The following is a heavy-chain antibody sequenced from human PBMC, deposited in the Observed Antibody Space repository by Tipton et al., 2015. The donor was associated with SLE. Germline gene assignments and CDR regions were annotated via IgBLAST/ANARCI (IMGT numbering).Heavy chain of an antibody. D-gene: IGHD1-26*01. J-gene: IGHJ6*02. CDR2: IKQDGSEK. V-gene: IGHV3-7*01. Sequence: SLRLSYAASGFTFSSYWMSWVRQAPGKGLEWVANIKQDGSEKYYVDSVKGRFTISRDNAKNSLYLQMNSLRAEDTAVYYCARDSGSYFPYYNYSYGMDVWGQGTTVTVSS. CDR1: GFTFSSYW. CDR3: ARDSGSYFPYYNYSYGMDV.